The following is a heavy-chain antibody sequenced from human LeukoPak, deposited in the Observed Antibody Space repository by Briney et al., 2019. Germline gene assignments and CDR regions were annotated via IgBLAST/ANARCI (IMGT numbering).Heavy chain of an antibody. D-gene: IGHD2-15*01. J-gene: IGHJ6*02. Sequence: SETLSLTCTVSGGSISSGDYYWSWIRQPPGKGLEWIGYIYYSGSTYYNPSLKSRVTISVDTSKNQFSLKLSSVTAADTAVYYCAASGGSVDYYYGMDVWGQGTTVTVSS. CDR3: AASGGSVDYYYGMDV. CDR1: GGSISSGDYY. V-gene: IGHV4-30-4*01. CDR2: IYYSGST.